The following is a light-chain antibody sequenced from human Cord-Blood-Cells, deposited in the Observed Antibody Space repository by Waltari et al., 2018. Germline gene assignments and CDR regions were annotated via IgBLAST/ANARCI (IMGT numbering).Light chain of an antibody. Sequence: QSALTQPASVSRSPGQSVTISCTGTSRAVDGYTYAASYQQHPGKAPKLMIDDVSNRPSGVSNRFSGSKSGNTASLTISGLQAEDEADYYCSSYTSSSTLVFGGGTKLTVL. CDR2: DVS. V-gene: IGLV2-14*01. CDR1: SRAVDGYTY. J-gene: IGLJ2*01. CDR3: SSYTSSSTLV.